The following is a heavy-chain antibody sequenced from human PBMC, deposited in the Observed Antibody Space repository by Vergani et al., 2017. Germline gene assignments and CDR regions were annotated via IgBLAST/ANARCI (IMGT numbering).Heavy chain of an antibody. CDR1: GGSFSGYY. J-gene: IGHJ4*02. CDR2: INHSGST. CDR3: ARGLEDDLWSGSPYGSYYFDY. Sequence: QVQLQQWGAGLLKPSETLSLTCAVYGGSFSGYYWSWIRQPPGKGLEWIGEINHSGSTNYNPSLKSRVTISVDTSKNQFSLKLSSVTAADTAVYYCARGLEDDLWSGSPYGSYYFDYWGQGTLVTVSS. V-gene: IGHV4-34*01. D-gene: IGHD3-3*01.